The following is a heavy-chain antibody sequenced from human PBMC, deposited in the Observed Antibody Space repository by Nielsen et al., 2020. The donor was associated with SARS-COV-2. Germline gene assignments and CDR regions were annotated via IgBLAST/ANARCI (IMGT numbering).Heavy chain of an antibody. CDR2: ISSSSSYI. D-gene: IGHD6-6*01. CDR3: ARDRFGIAARPGGYGMDV. CDR1: GFTFSDYY. Sequence: GGSLRLSCAASGFTFSDYYMSWIRQAPGKGLEWLSYISSSSSYIYYADSVKGRFTISRDNAKNSLYLQMNSLRAEDTAVYYCARDRFGIAARPGGYGMDVWGQGTTVTVSS. V-gene: IGHV3-11*06. J-gene: IGHJ6*02.